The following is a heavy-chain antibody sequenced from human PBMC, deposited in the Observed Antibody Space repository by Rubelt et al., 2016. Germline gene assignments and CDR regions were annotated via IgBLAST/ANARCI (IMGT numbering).Heavy chain of an antibody. J-gene: IGHJ5*02. V-gene: IGHV4-38-2*02. Sequence: QVQLQESGPGLVKPSETLSLTCTVSGYSISSGYYWGWIRQPPGKGLEWIGSIYHSGSTYYNPSLKSRVTISVDTSKNQFSLKLSSVTAADTAVYYCARSLNWFDPWGQGTLVTVSS. CDR3: ARSLNWFDP. CDR2: IYHSGST. CDR1: GYSISSGYY.